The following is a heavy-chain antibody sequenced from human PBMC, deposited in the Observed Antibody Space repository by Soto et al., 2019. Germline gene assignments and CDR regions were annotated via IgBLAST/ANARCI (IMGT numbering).Heavy chain of an antibody. CDR2: IIHSGST. V-gene: IGHV4-39*01. D-gene: IGHD3-22*01. CDR3: VKHGQWFLRNY. J-gene: IGHJ4*02. Sequence: IRHPPGKGLEWIANIIHSGSTYYSPSLRSRVSISLDTSKNQFSLNLSSVTAADTAVYYCVKHGQWFLRNYWGQGTLVTVSS.